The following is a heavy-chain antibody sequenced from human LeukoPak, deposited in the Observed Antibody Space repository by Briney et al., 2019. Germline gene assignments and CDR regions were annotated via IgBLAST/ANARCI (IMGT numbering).Heavy chain of an antibody. CDR2: IYHSGST. J-gene: IGHJ5*02. V-gene: IGHV4-38-2*01. CDR1: GYSISSGYY. Sequence: SETLSLTCAVSGYSISSGYYWGWIRQPPGKGLEWIGSIYHSGSTYHNPSLKSRVTISVDTSKNQFSLKLSSVTAADTAVYYCARTSIYYDSSGYRSWGQGTLVTVSS. CDR3: ARTSIYYDSSGYRS. D-gene: IGHD3-22*01.